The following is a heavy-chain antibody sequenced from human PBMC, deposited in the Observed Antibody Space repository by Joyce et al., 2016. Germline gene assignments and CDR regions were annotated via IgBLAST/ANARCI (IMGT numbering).Heavy chain of an antibody. CDR3: ARCDYDRYYYYGMDV. V-gene: IGHV4-59*01. CDR1: GGSLSPYY. J-gene: IGHJ6*02. D-gene: IGHD3-22*01. Sequence: QVQLQESGPGLVKPSETLSLTCTVSGGSLSPYYWSWIRQPPGKGLEWIGYIFHSGGPNYNPSLKGRVTISVDTSRNQFSLKLSSVTAADTAVYYCARCDYDRYYYYGMDVWGQGTTVTVSS. CDR2: IFHSGGP.